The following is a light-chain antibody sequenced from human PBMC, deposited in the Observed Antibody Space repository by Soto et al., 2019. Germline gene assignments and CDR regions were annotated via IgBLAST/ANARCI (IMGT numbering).Light chain of an antibody. Sequence: HSVLTQPPSVSGAPGQRVTISCTGSSSNIGAGYDVHWYQHLPGTAPKLLIYGNNNRPSGVPDRFSGSKSGTSASLAITGLQAEDEADYYCQSYDSSLSGSVFGGGTQLTVL. CDR3: QSYDSSLSGSV. CDR2: GNN. V-gene: IGLV1-40*01. J-gene: IGLJ2*01. CDR1: SSNIGAGYD.